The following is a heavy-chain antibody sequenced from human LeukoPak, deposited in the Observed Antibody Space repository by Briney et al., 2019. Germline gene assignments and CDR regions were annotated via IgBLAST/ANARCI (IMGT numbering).Heavy chain of an antibody. CDR2: IIPIFGTA. D-gene: IGHD3-22*01. CDR3: ATPYPDYDSSGYYVFDY. V-gene: IGHV1-69*05. Sequence: SVKVSCTASGGTFSSYAISWVRQAPGQGLEWMGGIIPIFGTANYAQKFQGRVTITTDESTSTAYMELSSLRSEDTAVYYCATPYPDYDSSGYYVFDYWGQGTLVTVSS. CDR1: GGTFSSYA. J-gene: IGHJ4*02.